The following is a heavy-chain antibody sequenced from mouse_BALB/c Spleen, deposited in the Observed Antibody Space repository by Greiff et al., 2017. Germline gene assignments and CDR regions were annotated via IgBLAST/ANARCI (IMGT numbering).Heavy chain of an antibody. CDR2: ISYSGST. J-gene: IGHJ2*01. D-gene: IGHD2-1*01. V-gene: IGHV3-2*02. CDR1: GYSITSDYA. Sequence: VQLQQSGPGLVKPSQSLSLTCTVTGYSITSDYAWNWIRQFPGNKLEWMGYISYSGSTSYNPSLKSRISITRDTSKNQFFLQLNSVTTEDTATYYCAGTSGGNSLFDYWGQGTTLTVSA. CDR3: AGTSGGNSLFDY.